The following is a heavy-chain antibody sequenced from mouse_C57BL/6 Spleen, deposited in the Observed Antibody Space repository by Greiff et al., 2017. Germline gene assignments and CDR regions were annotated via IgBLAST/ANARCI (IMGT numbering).Heavy chain of an antibody. CDR1: GYAFSRYW. CDR3: ARGGYGSPCAY. J-gene: IGHJ3*01. V-gene: IGHV1-80*01. Sequence: VQLQESGAELVKPGASVKISCKASGYAFSRYWMNWVKQRPGKGLEWIGQIYPGAGDTNYNGKFKGKATLTDAKSSSTAYMQLSSLTSEDSTVYVCARGGYGSPCAYWGQGTLVTVSA. D-gene: IGHD2-1*01. CDR2: IYPGAGDT.